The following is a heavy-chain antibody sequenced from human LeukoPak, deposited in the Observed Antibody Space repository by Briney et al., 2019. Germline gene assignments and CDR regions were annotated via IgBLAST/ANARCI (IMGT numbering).Heavy chain of an antibody. V-gene: IGHV3-23*01. D-gene: IGHD3-10*01. CDR3: TTDLTTVLWFGELLITDY. Sequence: GGSLRLSCAASGFTFSSYSMNWVRQAPGKGLEWVSAISGSGGSTYYADSVKGRFTISRDNSKNTLYLQMNSLRAEDTAVYYCTTDLTTVLWFGELLITDYWGQGTLVTVSS. CDR2: ISGSGGST. J-gene: IGHJ4*02. CDR1: GFTFSSYS.